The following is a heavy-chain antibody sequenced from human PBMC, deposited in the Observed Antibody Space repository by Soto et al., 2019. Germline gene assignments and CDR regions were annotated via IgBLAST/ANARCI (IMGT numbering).Heavy chain of an antibody. V-gene: IGHV4-30-4*01. J-gene: IGHJ6*02. Sequence: QVQLQESGPGLVKPSQTLSLTCTVSGGSISSGDYFLSWIRQSPGKGLEWIGYISSIGSTYYNPSLKSRVSVSRDTSKNQFSLKLSSVTTTDTAVYYCARGLFIRPYYYHGMDVWGQGTTVTVSS. CDR2: ISSIGST. CDR3: ARGLFIRPYYYHGMDV. D-gene: IGHD3-9*01. CDR1: GGSISSGDYF.